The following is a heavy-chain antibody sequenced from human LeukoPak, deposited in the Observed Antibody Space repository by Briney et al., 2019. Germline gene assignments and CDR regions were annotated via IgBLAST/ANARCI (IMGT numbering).Heavy chain of an antibody. CDR3: AREYDILTGPSNGMDV. V-gene: IGHV4-34*01. Sequence: SETLSLTCAVSGGSFSGYYWSWIRQAPGKGLEWIGEINHSGSTNYNPSLKSRVTISVDTSKNQFSLKLSSVTPADTAVYYCAREYDILTGPSNGMDVWGQGTTVTVSS. CDR2: INHSGST. D-gene: IGHD3-9*01. CDR1: GGSFSGYY. J-gene: IGHJ6*02.